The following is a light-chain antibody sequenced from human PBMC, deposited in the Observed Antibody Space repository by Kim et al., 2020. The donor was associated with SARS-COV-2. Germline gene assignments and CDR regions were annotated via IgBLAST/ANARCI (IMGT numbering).Light chain of an antibody. Sequence: QSVLTQPPSVSEAPRQRVTISCSGGTSNIGNNGVIWYQQLPGKAPKVLVYSDDLLPSGVSDRFSGSKSGTSASLAISALQAEDEADYYCASWDDSLSGPVFGGGTQLTVL. CDR2: SDD. CDR3: ASWDDSLSGPV. V-gene: IGLV1-36*01. J-gene: IGLJ2*01. CDR1: TSNIGNNG.